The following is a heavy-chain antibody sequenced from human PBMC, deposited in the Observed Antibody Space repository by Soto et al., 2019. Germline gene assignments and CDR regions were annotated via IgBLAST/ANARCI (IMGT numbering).Heavy chain of an antibody. V-gene: IGHV2-5*01. CDR3: ARRRRVDYNPFDY. D-gene: IGHD4-4*01. CDR1: GFSLSTGGVG. Sequence: QITLKESGPPLVKPTQALTLTCTFSGFSLSTGGVGVGWIRQPPGKALEWLALIYWNDDKHYRPSLETRLTITKDTSKNQVVLTMTNVDPVDTATYYCARRRRVDYNPFDYWGQGTLVTVSS. J-gene: IGHJ4*02. CDR2: IYWNDDK.